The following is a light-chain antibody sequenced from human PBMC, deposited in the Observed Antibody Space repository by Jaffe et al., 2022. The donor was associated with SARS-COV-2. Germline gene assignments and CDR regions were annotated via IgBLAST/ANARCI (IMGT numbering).Light chain of an antibody. J-gene: IGKJ2*01. V-gene: IGKV1-39*01. CDR1: QNIDNY. CDR3: QQSYSIPYT. CDR2: AAS. Sequence: DIQMTQSPSSLPASVGDRVTITCRASQNIDNYLNWYQQKPGKAPNLLIYAASSLQSGVPSRFRGSGFGTDFTLTISSLQPEDFATYFCQQSYSIPYTFGQGTKLEIK.